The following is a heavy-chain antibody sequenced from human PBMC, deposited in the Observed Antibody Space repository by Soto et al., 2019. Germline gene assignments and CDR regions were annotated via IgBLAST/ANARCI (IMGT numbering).Heavy chain of an antibody. CDR1: GFTFSNAW. CDR3: PTVRPCSSTSCYTSNHREAFDI. D-gene: IGHD2-2*02. Sequence: EVQLVESGGGLVKPGGSLRLSCAASGFTFSNAWMSWVRQAPWKGLEWVGRIKSKTDGGTTDYAAPVKGRFTISRDDSKNTLYLQMNSLQTEDTAVYYCPTVRPCSSTSCYTSNHREAFDILGQGTMVTVSS. CDR2: IKSKTDGGTT. J-gene: IGHJ3*02. V-gene: IGHV3-15*01.